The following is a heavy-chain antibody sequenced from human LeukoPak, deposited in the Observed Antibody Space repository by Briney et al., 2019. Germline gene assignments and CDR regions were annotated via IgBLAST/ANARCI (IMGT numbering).Heavy chain of an antibody. CDR1: GFTFSSYSMN. Sequence: GSLRLSCAASGFTFSSYSMNWVRQAPGKGLEWIGSVFYSGTTYYNPSLKSRVTISVDTSKNQFSLKLSSVTAADTAMYYCARRRDDFWSGYSSHWYFDLWGRGTLVTVSS. V-gene: IGHV4-39*01. D-gene: IGHD3-3*01. CDR2: VFYSGTT. J-gene: IGHJ2*01. CDR3: ARRRDDFWSGYSSHWYFDL.